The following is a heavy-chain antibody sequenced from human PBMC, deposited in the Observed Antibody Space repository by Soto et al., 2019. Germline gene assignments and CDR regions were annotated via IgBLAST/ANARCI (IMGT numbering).Heavy chain of an antibody. CDR3: ARGLDGGSGGTRSLSYYYYMDV. Sequence: GGSLRLSCAASGFTFSSYDMHWVRQATGKGLEWVSAIGTAGDTYYPGSVKGRFTISRENAKNSLYLQMNSLRAGDTAVYYCARGLDGGSGGTRSLSYYYYMDVWGKGTTVTVSS. D-gene: IGHD2-15*01. CDR2: IGTAGDT. V-gene: IGHV3-13*01. J-gene: IGHJ6*03. CDR1: GFTFSSYD.